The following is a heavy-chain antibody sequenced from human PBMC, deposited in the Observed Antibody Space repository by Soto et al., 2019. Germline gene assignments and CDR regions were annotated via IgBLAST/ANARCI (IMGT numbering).Heavy chain of an antibody. CDR1: GGPVSGYD. CDR3: ARSQGAYYSYYGMDV. Sequence: SSETLSLTCAVYGGPVSGYDLSWIRHPPGKGLEWIGEINHSGSTNYNPSLKSRVTISVDTSKNQFSLNVRSVTAADTAVYSCARSQGAYYSYYGMDVWGQGTTVTVSS. J-gene: IGHJ6*02. CDR2: INHSGST. V-gene: IGHV4-34*01.